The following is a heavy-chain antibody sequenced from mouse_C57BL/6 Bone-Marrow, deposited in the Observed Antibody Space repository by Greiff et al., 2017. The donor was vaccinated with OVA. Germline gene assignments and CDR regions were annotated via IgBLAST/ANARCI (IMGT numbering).Heavy chain of an antibody. Sequence: QVQLQQPGAELVMPGASVKLSCKASGYTFTSYWMHWVKQRPGPGLEWIGEIDPSDSYTNYNQKFKGKSTLTVDKSSSTAYMQLSSLTSEDSAVYYCAREGYYGNYDDAMDYWGQGTSVTVSS. D-gene: IGHD2-1*01. CDR3: AREGYYGNYDDAMDY. V-gene: IGHV1-69*01. J-gene: IGHJ4*01. CDR1: GYTFTSYW. CDR2: IDPSDSYT.